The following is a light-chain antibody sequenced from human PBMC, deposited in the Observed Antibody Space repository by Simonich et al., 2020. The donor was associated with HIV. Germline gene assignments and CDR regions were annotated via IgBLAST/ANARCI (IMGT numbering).Light chain of an antibody. J-gene: IGKJ2*01. CDR1: QSVSSN. CDR2: AAS. V-gene: IGKV3-15*01. Sequence: EIVMTQSPATLSVSPGERAALSCRASQSVSSNLAWYQQKPGQAPRLLIYAASTRATGIPARFSGSGYGTVYTLTISSLQPEDFATYYCQQYNNWPLYTFGQGTKLEIK. CDR3: QQYNNWPLYT.